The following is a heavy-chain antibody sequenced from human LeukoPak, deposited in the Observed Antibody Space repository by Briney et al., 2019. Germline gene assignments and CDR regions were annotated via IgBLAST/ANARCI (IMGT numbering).Heavy chain of an antibody. CDR3: ARQGVGATMYYFDY. D-gene: IGHD1-26*01. CDR1: GGSISSYY. V-gene: IGHV4-59*01. CDR2: IYYSGST. Sequence: TSETLSLTCTVSGGSISSYYWSWIRQPPGKGLEWIGYIYYSGSTNYNPSLKSRVTISVDTSKNQFSLKLSSVTAADTAVYYCARQGVGATMYYFDYWGQGTLVTVSS. J-gene: IGHJ4*02.